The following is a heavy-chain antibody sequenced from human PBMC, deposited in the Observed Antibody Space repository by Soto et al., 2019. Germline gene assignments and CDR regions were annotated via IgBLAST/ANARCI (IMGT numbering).Heavy chain of an antibody. Sequence: EVQLLESGGGLVQPGGSLRLSCGVSGITLDSHAMNWVRQATGRGLEWVSRISGSGGSTDYADSVKGRFTVSRDNSKNTLYLQMNSLRVDDAAIYYCARDTGTYRSDAFDIWGQGTMVTVSS. D-gene: IGHD1-26*01. CDR2: ISGSGGST. V-gene: IGHV3-23*01. CDR3: ARDTGTYRSDAFDI. J-gene: IGHJ3*02. CDR1: GITLDSHA.